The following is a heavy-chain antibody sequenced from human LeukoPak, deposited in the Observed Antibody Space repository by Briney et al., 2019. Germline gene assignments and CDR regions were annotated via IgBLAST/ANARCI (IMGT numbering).Heavy chain of an antibody. V-gene: IGHV3-23*01. CDR1: GFTFSSYA. CDR2: ISGSGGST. D-gene: IGHD3-10*01. Sequence: GGSLRLSCAASGFTFSSYAMSWVRQAPGKGLEWVSAISGSGGSTYYADSVKGRFTISRDNSKNTLYLQMNSLRAEDTAVYYCAKDLRGRGDYGSGYYWGQGTLVTVSS. J-gene: IGHJ4*02. CDR3: AKDLRGRGDYGSGYY.